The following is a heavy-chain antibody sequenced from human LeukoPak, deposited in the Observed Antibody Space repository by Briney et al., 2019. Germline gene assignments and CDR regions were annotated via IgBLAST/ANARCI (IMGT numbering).Heavy chain of an antibody. J-gene: IGHJ4*02. CDR1: GYTFTSYY. V-gene: IGHV1-46*01. CDR3: AREVMDNLRFDY. D-gene: IGHD1-14*01. Sequence: ASVKVSCKASGYTFTSYYMHWVRQAPGQGLEWMGIINPSGGDTSYAQEFQGRLSMTRDTSTNTVYMELTSLRSEDTAVYYCAREVMDNLRFDYWGQGTLVTVPS. CDR2: INPSGGDT.